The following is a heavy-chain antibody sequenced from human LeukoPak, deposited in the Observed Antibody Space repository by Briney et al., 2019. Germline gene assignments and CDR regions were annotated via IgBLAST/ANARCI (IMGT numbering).Heavy chain of an antibody. CDR1: GGLINSYY. V-gene: IGHV4-4*08. J-gene: IGHJ5*02. CDR3: ARGFFYNGKYDWLDP. Sequence: ETLSLTCTVSGGLINSYYWHWIRQSPGKGLEWIVSTHISDSNYSPSLKSRVIVSVDTSKNQLYLNLTSLTTADTAVYYCARGFFYNGKYDWLDPWGQGTLVTVSS. CDR2: THISDS. D-gene: IGHD1-26*01.